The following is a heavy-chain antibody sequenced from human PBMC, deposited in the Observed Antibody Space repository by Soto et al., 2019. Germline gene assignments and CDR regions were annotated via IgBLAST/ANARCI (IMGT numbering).Heavy chain of an antibody. CDR3: AKGFRKVEMATMNDLSVDY. J-gene: IGHJ4*02. D-gene: IGHD1-1*01. Sequence: PGGSLRLSCAASGFTFSSYAMSWVRQAPGKGLEWVSAISGSGGSTYYADSVKGRFTISRDNSKNTLYLQMNSLRAEDTAVYYCAKGFRKVEMATMNDLSVDYWGQGTLVTVSS. CDR1: GFTFSSYA. CDR2: ISGSGGST. V-gene: IGHV3-23*01.